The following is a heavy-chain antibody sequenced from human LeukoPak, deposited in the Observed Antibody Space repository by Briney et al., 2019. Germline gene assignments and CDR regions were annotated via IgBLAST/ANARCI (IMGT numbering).Heavy chain of an antibody. CDR2: INHSGST. J-gene: IGHJ4*02. Sequence: PSETLSLTYAVYGGSFSGYYWSWIRQPPGKGLEWIGEINHSGSTNYNPSLKSRVTISVDTSKNQFSLKLSSVSAADTAVYYCARVPYYSGSGSYRGFDYWGQGTLVTVSS. CDR1: GGSFSGYY. V-gene: IGHV4-34*01. CDR3: ARVPYYSGSGSYRGFDY. D-gene: IGHD3-10*01.